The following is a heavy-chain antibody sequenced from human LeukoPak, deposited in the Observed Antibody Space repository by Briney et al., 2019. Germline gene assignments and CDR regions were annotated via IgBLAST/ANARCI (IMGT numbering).Heavy chain of an antibody. Sequence: ASVKVSCKASGYTFTSYDINWVRQATGQGLEWMGWMNPNSGNTGYAQKFQGRVTITADESTSTAYMELSSLRSEDAAVYFCARHRHHDYYGPGSYSSYYNHMDVWGKGTTVTISS. CDR1: GYTFTSYD. J-gene: IGHJ6*03. D-gene: IGHD3-10*01. CDR2: MNPNSGNT. CDR3: ARHRHHDYYGPGSYSSYYNHMDV. V-gene: IGHV1-8*03.